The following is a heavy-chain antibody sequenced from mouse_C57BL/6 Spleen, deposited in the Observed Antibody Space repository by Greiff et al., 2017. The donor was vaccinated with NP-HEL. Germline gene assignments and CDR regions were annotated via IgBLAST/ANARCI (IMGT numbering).Heavy chain of an antibody. V-gene: IGHV5-6*01. D-gene: IGHD4-1*01. Sequence: EVQLVESGGDLVKPGGSLKLSCAASGFTFSSYGMSWVRQTPDKRLEWVATISSGGSYTYYPDSVKGRFTISRDNAKNTLYLQMSSLKSEDTAMFYCARQVLLTVPYSAIDYWGQGTSVTVSS. J-gene: IGHJ4*01. CDR1: GFTFSSYG. CDR2: ISSGGSYT. CDR3: ARQVLLTVPYSAIDY.